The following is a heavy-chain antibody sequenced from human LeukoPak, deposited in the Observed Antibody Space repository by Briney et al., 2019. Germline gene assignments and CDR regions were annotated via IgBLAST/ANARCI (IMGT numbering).Heavy chain of an antibody. Sequence: GGSLRLSCAASGFTFSSYSMNWVRQAPGKGLEWVSSISSSSSSYIYYADEVKGRFTIASDNATHSLYLQMNSLRAEDTAVYYCARDVGDCYIPPDYWGQGTLVTVSS. V-gene: IGHV3-21*01. CDR1: GFTFSSYS. CDR3: ARDVGDCYIPPDY. CDR2: ISSSSSSYI. J-gene: IGHJ4*02. D-gene: IGHD5-24*01.